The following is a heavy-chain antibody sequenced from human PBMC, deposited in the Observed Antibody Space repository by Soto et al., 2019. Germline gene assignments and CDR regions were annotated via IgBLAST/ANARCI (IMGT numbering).Heavy chain of an antibody. CDR3: TRDPYGGSRYYFDS. J-gene: IGHJ4*02. CDR1: GFTFTNYG. V-gene: IGHV3-33*01. Sequence: QVQLVEPGGGVVQPGRSLRLSCAASGFTFTNYGMHWVRQAPGKGLEWVAVIWYDGSNKYYADSVKGRFTISKDNSQNTLYLQMNNLRAEDTAMYYCTRDPYGGSRYYFDSWGQGTLVTVSS. CDR2: IWYDGSNK. D-gene: IGHD1-26*01.